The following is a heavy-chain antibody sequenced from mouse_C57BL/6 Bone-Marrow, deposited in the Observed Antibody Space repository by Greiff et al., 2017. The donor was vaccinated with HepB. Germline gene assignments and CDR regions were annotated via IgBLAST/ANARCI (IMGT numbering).Heavy chain of an antibody. V-gene: IGHV1-76*01. CDR2: IYPGSGNT. D-gene: IGHD2-1*01. CDR3: ARRVTFDY. CDR1: GYTFTDYY. Sequence: VKVVESGAELVRPGASVKLSCKASGYTFTDYYINWVKQRPGQGLEWIARIYPGSGNTYYNEKFKGKATLTAEKSSSTAYMQLSSLTSEDSAVYFCARRVTFDYWGQGTTLTVSS. J-gene: IGHJ2*01.